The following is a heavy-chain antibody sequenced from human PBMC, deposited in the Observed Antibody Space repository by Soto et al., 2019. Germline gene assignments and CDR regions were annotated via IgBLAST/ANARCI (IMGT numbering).Heavy chain of an antibody. D-gene: IGHD3-10*01. V-gene: IGHV1-18*01. CDR1: GYTFTSYG. CDR2: ISAYNGNT. J-gene: IGHJ6*02. CDR3: AREYYGSGSYYYYYYYGMDV. Sequence: ASVKVSCKAPGYTFTSYGISWVRQAPGQGLEWMGWISAYNGNTNYAQKLQGRVTMTTDTSTSTAYMELRSLRSDDTAVYYCAREYYGSGSYYYYYYYGMDVWGQGTTVTVSS.